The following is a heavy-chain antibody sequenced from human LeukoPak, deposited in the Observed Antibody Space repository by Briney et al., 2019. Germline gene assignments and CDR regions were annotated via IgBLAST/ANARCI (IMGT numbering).Heavy chain of an antibody. V-gene: IGHV4-4*07. J-gene: IGHJ5*02. CDR2: IYTSGST. D-gene: IGHD6-13*01. CDR3: ARDVVYSSSWLEVYNWFDP. CDR1: GGSISSYY. Sequence: SETLSLTCTVSGGSISSYYWSWIRQPAGKGLEWIGRIYTSGSTNYNPSLKSRVTMSVDTSKNQFSLKLSPVTAADTAVYYCARDVVYSSSWLEVYNWFDPWGQGTLVTVSS.